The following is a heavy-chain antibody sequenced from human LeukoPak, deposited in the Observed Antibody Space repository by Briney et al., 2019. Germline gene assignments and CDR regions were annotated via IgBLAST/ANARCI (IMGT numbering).Heavy chain of an antibody. CDR1: GGSISSYY. Sequence: PSETLSLTCTVSGGSISSYYWSWIRQPPGRGLEWIGYIYYSGSTNYNPSLKSRVTISVDTSKNQFSLKLGSVTAADTAVYYCARHDGITIFGVVMYNWFDPWGQGTLVTVSS. J-gene: IGHJ5*02. CDR2: IYYSGST. CDR3: ARHDGITIFGVVMYNWFDP. V-gene: IGHV4-59*01. D-gene: IGHD3-3*01.